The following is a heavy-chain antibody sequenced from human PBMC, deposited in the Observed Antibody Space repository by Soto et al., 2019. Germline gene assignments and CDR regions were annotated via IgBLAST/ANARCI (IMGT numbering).Heavy chain of an antibody. V-gene: IGHV3-7*05. CDR2: IKQDGSEQ. CDR1: GFTFSGYW. Sequence: EVQLVESGGGLVQPGGSLRLSCAASGFTFSGYWMSWVRQAPGKGLEWVANIKQDGSEQFYVDSVKGRFTISRDNAKKSLYLQMSSLRAEDTAVYYCAREAVWGQGTTVTVSS. CDR3: AREAV. J-gene: IGHJ6*02.